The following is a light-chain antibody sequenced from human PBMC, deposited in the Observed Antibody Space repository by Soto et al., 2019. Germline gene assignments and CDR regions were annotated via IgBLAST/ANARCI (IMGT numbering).Light chain of an antibody. Sequence: EIVMTQSPATLSVSPGERATLSCRASQSVSGNLAWYQQKPGQAPRLLIYGASTWATGIPARFSGSGSGTEFTLTISSLQSEDFAVYYCQQYNNWPPWTFGQGTKVEIK. J-gene: IGKJ1*01. V-gene: IGKV3-15*01. CDR3: QQYNNWPPWT. CDR2: GAS. CDR1: QSVSGN.